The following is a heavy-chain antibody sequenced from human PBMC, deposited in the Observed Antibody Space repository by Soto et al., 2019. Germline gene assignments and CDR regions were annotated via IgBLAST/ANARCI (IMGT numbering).Heavy chain of an antibody. CDR3: VRATYFSDSSGYTRCLDY. Sequence: GGSLRLSCAASGSTFSSYAMSWVRQAPGKGLEWVGRSRDKPQGYSTAYAAPVKGRFTTSRDESKNSAYLQMNSLKTEDTAVYYCVRATYFSDSSGYTRCLDYWGQGTLVTVSS. V-gene: IGHV3-72*01. J-gene: IGHJ4*02. CDR2: SRDKPQGYST. D-gene: IGHD3-22*01. CDR1: GSTFSSYA.